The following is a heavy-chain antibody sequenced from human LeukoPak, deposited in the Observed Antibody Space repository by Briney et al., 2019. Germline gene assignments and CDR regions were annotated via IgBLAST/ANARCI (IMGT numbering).Heavy chain of an antibody. Sequence: SETLSLTCTVSGGSISSGSYYWSWIRQPAGKGLEWIGRIYTSGSTNYNPSLKSRVTISVDTSKNQFSLKLSSVTAADTAVYYCARGLAAAYDYNWFDSWGQGTLVTVSS. CDR3: ARGLAAAYDYNWFDS. J-gene: IGHJ5*01. V-gene: IGHV4-61*02. CDR1: GGSISSGSYY. D-gene: IGHD5-12*01. CDR2: IYTSGST.